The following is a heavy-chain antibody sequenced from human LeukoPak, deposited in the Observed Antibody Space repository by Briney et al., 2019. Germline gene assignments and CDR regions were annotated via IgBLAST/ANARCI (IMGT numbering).Heavy chain of an antibody. V-gene: IGHV3-23*01. Sequence: TGGSLRLSCAVSGLTFSNHAMTWIRQAPGKGLEWVSSISHSGGSTYYAASVKGRFTISRDNSKNTLFLQMNSLRAEDTAVYYCAKEPTYFYGSGSFSHYFDSWGQGTLVTASS. D-gene: IGHD3-10*01. CDR1: GLTFSNHA. J-gene: IGHJ4*02. CDR2: ISHSGGST. CDR3: AKEPTYFYGSGSFSHYFDS.